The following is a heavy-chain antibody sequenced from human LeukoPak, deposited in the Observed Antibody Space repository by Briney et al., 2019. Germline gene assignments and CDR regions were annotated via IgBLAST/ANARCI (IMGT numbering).Heavy chain of an antibody. Sequence: GALVKVSCRASGYTFTGHYMHWVRQAPGQGLEWMGVINPSVGSTSHPQKFQGRVTMSRDTSTSTVYMELSSLKSEDTAVYYCAAPGASGFVGNFWSGPLDFWGQGALVTVSS. D-gene: IGHD3-3*01. CDR3: AAPGASGFVGNFWSGPLDF. CDR1: GYTFTGHY. J-gene: IGHJ4*02. CDR2: INPSVGST. V-gene: IGHV1-46*01.